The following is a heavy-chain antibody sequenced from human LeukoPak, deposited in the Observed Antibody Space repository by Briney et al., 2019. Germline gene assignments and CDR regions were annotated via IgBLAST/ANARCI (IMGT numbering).Heavy chain of an antibody. V-gene: IGHV1-18*01. D-gene: IGHD6-19*01. J-gene: IGHJ3*02. CDR1: GYTFTSYG. CDR3: AGKGSGWFDAFDI. CDR2: ISAYNGNT. Sequence: ASVKVSCRASGYTFTSYGISWVRQAPGQGLEWMGWISAYNGNTNYAQKLQGRVTMTTDTSTSTAYMELRSLRSEDTAVYYCAGKGSGWFDAFDIWGQGTMVTVSS.